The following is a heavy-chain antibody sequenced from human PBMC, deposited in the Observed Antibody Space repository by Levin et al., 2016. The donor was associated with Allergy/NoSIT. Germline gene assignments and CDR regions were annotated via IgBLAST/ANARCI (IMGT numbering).Heavy chain of an antibody. D-gene: IGHD3-16*01. CDR2: IYSGGST. V-gene: IGHV3-66*01. CDR3: ARGYGGGREY. CDR1: GFTVSSNY. J-gene: IGHJ4*02. Sequence: GESLKISCAASGFTVSSNYMSWVRQAPGKGLEWVSVIYSGGSTYYADSVKGRFTISRDNSKNMLYLQMNSLRAEDTAVYYCARGYGGGREYWGQGTLVTVSS.